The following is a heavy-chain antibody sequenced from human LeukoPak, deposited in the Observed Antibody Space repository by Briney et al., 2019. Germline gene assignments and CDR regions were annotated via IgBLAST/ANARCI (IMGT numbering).Heavy chain of an antibody. Sequence: SETLSLTCTVSGGSISSSSYYWGWIRQPPGKGLEWIGSIYYSGRTYYNPSLKSRVTISVDTSKNQFSLKLASVTAADTAVYYCARAGHILTGYHDYWGQGTLVTVSS. J-gene: IGHJ4*02. CDR3: ARAGHILTGYHDY. D-gene: IGHD3-9*01. CDR2: IYYSGRT. CDR1: GGSISSSSYY. V-gene: IGHV4-39*07.